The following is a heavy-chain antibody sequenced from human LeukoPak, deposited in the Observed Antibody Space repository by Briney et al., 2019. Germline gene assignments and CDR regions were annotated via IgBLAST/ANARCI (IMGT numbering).Heavy chain of an antibody. J-gene: IGHJ4*02. D-gene: IGHD1-1*01. Sequence: GGSLRLSCDASGFSIYTYTMYWVRQAPGQGLEWVSGIRNSDGMTYYADSVRGRFTISTDNSKNTLYLQTNSLRTEDTALYYCAKGLERESRLDSWGQGTLVTVSS. CDR3: AKGLERESRLDS. V-gene: IGHV3-23*01. CDR2: IRNSDGMT. CDR1: GFSIYTYT.